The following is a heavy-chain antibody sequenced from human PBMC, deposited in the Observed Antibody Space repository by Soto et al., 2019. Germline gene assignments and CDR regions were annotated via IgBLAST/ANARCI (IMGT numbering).Heavy chain of an antibody. Sequence: VKVSCKASGGTFSSYAISWVRQAPGQGLEWMGGIIPIFGTANYAQKFQGRVTITADESTSTAYMELSSLRSEDTAVYYCASPRVVAATGYYYYGMDVWGQGTTVTVSS. V-gene: IGHV1-69*13. D-gene: IGHD2-15*01. J-gene: IGHJ6*02. CDR1: GGTFSSYA. CDR3: ASPRVVAATGYYYYGMDV. CDR2: IIPIFGTA.